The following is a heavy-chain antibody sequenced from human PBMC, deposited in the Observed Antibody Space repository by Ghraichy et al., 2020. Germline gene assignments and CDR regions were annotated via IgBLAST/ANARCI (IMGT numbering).Heavy chain of an antibody. CDR2: TYYRSKWYN. CDR3: ARVAYYFDSSDYYYGFDP. CDR1: GDSVSSNSAA. D-gene: IGHD3-22*01. J-gene: IGHJ5*02. V-gene: IGHV6-1*01. Sequence: SKTLSLTCVISGDSVSSNSAAWNWIRQSPSRGLEWLGRTYYRSKWYNDYAVSVKSRITINPDTSKNQFSLHLDSVTPEDTAVYYCARVAYYFDSSDYYYGFDPWGQGTLVTVSS.